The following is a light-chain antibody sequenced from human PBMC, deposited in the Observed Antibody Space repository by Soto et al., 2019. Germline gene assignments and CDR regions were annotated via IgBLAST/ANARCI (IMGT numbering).Light chain of an antibody. Sequence: EIVMTQSPATLSVSPGQRASLSCRASQSVSTTVAWYHQKPGQAPRLLIYDASNRATAIPDRFSGSGSGTDFTLTISRLEPEDFAVYYCQQYGSSLPITFGQGTRLEIK. V-gene: IGKV3-20*01. J-gene: IGKJ5*01. CDR2: DAS. CDR1: QSVSTT. CDR3: QQYGSSLPIT.